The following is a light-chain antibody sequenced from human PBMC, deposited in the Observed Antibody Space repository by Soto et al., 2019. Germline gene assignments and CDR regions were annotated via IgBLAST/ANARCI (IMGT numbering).Light chain of an antibody. J-gene: IGLJ1*01. CDR1: SSDVGAYNF. CDR2: EVT. CDR3: SSYTTSAPYV. Sequence: QSALTQPASVSGSPGQSITISCTGTSSDVGAYNFVSWYQHHPGRAPKLIIYEVTIRPSGVSNRFSGSKSGNTASLTISGFQAEDEADYYSSSYTTSAPYVFGSGAKLTVL. V-gene: IGLV2-14*01.